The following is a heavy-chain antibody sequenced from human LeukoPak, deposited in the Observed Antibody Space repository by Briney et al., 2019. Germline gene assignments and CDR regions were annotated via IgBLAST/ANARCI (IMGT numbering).Heavy chain of an antibody. J-gene: IGHJ4*02. CDR3: ARDQSGTTLDY. CDR2: INNDGTGT. V-gene: IGHV3-74*01. CDR1: GFTLSGYW. D-gene: IGHD1-1*01. Sequence: GGSLRLSCAASGFTLSGYWMHWVRQAPGKGLVWVSRINNDGTGTIYADSVKGRFTISRDNAKNTLYLQMNSLGAEDTAVYYCARDQSGTTLDYWGQGTLVTVSS.